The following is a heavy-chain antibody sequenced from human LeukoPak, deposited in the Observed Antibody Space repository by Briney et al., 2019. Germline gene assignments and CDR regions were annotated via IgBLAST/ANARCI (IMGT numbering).Heavy chain of an antibody. CDR1: GYSLTKLP. CDR2: FDPEEGET. CDR3: ATGLIVIVKEAHWNDF. D-gene: IGHD2/OR15-2a*01. J-gene: IGHJ4*02. V-gene: IGHV1-24*01. Sequence: ASVKVSCKVSGYSLTKLPINWVRQPPGKGLEWMGGFDPEEGETIYSQKFQGRLTMTEDTSADTAYMELNNLRSEDTAVYYCATGLIVIVKEAHWNDFWGQGTLVTVSS.